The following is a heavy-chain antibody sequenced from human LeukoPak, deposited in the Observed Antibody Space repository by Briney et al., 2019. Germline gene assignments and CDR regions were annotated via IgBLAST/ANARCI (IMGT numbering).Heavy chain of an antibody. D-gene: IGHD3-3*01. J-gene: IGHJ6*03. V-gene: IGHV4-34*01. CDR2: INHSGST. CDR1: GGSFSGYY. CDR3: ARYAIFGVVTYYYMTS. Sequence: SETLSLTCAVYGGSFSGYYWSWIRQPPGKGLEWIGEINHSGSTNYNPSLKSRVTISVDTSKNQFSLKLSSVTAADTAVYYCARYAIFGVVTYYYMTSGAKGPRSPSP.